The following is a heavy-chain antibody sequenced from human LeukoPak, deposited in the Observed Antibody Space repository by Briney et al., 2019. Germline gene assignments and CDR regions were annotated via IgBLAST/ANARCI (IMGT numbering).Heavy chain of an antibody. Sequence: ASVKVSCKASGYDFISYGFTWVRQPPGRGLEWMGWISAYNGNTNYAPILQARVSMTTDASASPVAIEVRSLTPDDSAVYYCAEGAKSGLYYWGQGTLVTVSS. CDR3: AEGAKSGLYY. CDR2: ISAYNGNT. CDR1: GYDFISYG. V-gene: IGHV1-18*01. J-gene: IGHJ4*02. D-gene: IGHD6-25*01.